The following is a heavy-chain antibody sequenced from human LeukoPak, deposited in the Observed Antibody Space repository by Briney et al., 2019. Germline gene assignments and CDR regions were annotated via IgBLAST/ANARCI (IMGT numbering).Heavy chain of an antibody. CDR2: ISGSGGST. CDR1: GFTFSSYA. J-gene: IGHJ4*02. Sequence: HPGGSLRLSCAAPGFTFSSYAMSWVRQAPGKGLEWVSAISGSGGSTYYADSVKGRFTISRDNSKNTLYLQMNSLRAEDTAVYYCASSGYSGYGNLDYWGQGTLVTVSS. D-gene: IGHD5-12*01. V-gene: IGHV3-23*01. CDR3: ASSGYSGYGNLDY.